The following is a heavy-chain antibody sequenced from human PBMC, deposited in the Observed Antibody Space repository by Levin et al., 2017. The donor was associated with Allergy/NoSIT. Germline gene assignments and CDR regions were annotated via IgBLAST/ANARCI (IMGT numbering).Heavy chain of an antibody. J-gene: IGHJ6*02. Sequence: PGGSLRLSCAASGFTFDDYAMHWVRQAPGKGLEWVSGISWNSGSIGYADSVKGRFTISRDNAKNSLYLQMNSLRAEDTALYYCAKGGVQMATIGEHYYYYGMDVWGQGTTVTVSS. D-gene: IGHD5-24*01. CDR1: GFTFDDYA. CDR3: AKGGVQMATIGEHYYYYGMDV. V-gene: IGHV3-9*01. CDR2: ISWNSGSI.